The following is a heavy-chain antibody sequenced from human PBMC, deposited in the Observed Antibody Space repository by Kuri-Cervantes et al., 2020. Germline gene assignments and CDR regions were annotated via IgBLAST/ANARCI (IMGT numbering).Heavy chain of an antibody. CDR2: ISWNSGSI. Sequence: GGSLRLSCAASGFTFDAYAMHWVRQAPGKGLEWVSGISWNSGSIGYADSVKGRFTISRDNAKNSLYLQMNSLRAEDTALYYCAKGVGWLRRWGQGTLVTVSS. V-gene: IGHV3-9*01. D-gene: IGHD5-12*01. CDR3: AKGVGWLRR. CDR1: GFTFDAYA. J-gene: IGHJ4*02.